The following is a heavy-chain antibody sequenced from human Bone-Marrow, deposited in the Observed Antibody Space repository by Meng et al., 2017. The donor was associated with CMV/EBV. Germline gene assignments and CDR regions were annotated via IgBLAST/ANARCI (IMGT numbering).Heavy chain of an antibody. V-gene: IGHV1-69*10. CDR3: VLEVGFDN. Sequence: SVKVSCKASGDSFIRYAVSWVRQAPGQGLEWMGGIIPSLDIENYAQKIQGRVTITADTSTNTAYMELSSLTYEDTAVYVCVLEVGFDNWGQGTLFTVSS. CDR2: IIPSLDIE. J-gene: IGHJ4*02. D-gene: IGHD2-15*01. CDR1: GDSFIRYA.